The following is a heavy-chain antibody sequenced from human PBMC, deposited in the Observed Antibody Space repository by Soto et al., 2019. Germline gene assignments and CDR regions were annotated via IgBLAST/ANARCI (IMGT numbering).Heavy chain of an antibody. CDR1: GGTFSSYA. V-gene: IGHV1-69*13. CDR2: IIPILGTA. Sequence: GASVKVSCKASGGTFSSYAISWVRQAPGQGLEWMGGIIPILGTANYAQKFQGRVTITADESTSTAYMELSSLRFEDTAVYYCGMYYYYGMDVWGQGTTVTVSS. CDR3: GMYYYYGMDV. J-gene: IGHJ6*02.